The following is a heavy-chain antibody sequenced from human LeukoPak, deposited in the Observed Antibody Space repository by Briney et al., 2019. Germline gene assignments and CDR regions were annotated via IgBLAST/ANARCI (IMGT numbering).Heavy chain of an antibody. CDR2: INHSGST. CDR1: GGSFSGYY. D-gene: IGHD2-2*01. Sequence: PSETLSLTCAVYGGSFSGYYWSWIRQPPGKGLEWIGEINHSGSTNYNPSLKSRVTISVDKSKNQFSLKLSSVTAADTAVYYCSRDRGFVGHCSTTTCYGAYWSSDVWGRGTVVTVSS. V-gene: IGHV4-34*01. CDR3: SRDRGFVGHCSTTTCYGAYWSSDV. J-gene: IGHJ2*01.